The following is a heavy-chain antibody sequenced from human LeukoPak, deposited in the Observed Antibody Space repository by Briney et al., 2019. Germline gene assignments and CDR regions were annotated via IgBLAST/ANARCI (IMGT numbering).Heavy chain of an antibody. Sequence: GGSLRLSCAASGFTFSSYWMSWVRQAPGKGLEWVANIKQDGSEKYYVDSVKGRFTISRDNAKNSLYLQMNSLRDEDTAVYYCARFVCGGDCRSDYWGQGTLVTVSS. CDR3: ARFVCGGDCRSDY. V-gene: IGHV3-7*02. CDR2: IKQDGSEK. J-gene: IGHJ4*02. CDR1: GFTFSSYW. D-gene: IGHD2-21*02.